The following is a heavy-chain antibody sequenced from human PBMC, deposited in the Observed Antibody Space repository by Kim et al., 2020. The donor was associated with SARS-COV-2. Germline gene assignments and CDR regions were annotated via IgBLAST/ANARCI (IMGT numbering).Heavy chain of an antibody. CDR2: K. D-gene: IGHD5-18*01. J-gene: IGHJ5*01. CDR3: VRAGIQLSFDF. Sequence: KYSADSVKGRFPIPRDNSKDTLSLQMNSLRAEDAAVYYCVRAGIQLSFDFWGQGTLVTVS. V-gene: IGHV3-30*07.